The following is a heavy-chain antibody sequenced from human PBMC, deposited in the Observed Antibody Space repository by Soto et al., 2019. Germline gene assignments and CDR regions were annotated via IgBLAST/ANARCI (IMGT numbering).Heavy chain of an antibody. J-gene: IGHJ4*02. CDR3: AKDQVQCELLYPDS. Sequence: GGSLRLSCIASRFTFSNYGMHWVRQAPGKGLEWVAIISYNGNNAYYADSVKGRFTISRDNSKNTLYLQMNSLSLEDTAVYYCAKDQVQCELLYPDSWGQGTLVTVSS. CDR1: RFTFSNYG. V-gene: IGHV3-30*18. D-gene: IGHD1-26*01. CDR2: ISYNGNNA.